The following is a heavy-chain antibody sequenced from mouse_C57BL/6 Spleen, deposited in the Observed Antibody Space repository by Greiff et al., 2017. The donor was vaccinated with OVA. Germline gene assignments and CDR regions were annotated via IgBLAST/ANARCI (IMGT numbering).Heavy chain of an antibody. CDR1: GYTFTSYW. CDR2: IDPSDSYT. Sequence: QVQLQQPGAELVMPGASVKLSCKASGYTFTSYWMHWVKQRPGQGLEWIGEIDPSDSYTNYNQKFKGQSTLTVDKSSSTAYLQLSSLTSEDSAVYYCARTYYYGSRYFDYWGQGTTLTVSS. J-gene: IGHJ2*01. D-gene: IGHD1-1*01. V-gene: IGHV1-69*01. CDR3: ARTYYYGSRYFDY.